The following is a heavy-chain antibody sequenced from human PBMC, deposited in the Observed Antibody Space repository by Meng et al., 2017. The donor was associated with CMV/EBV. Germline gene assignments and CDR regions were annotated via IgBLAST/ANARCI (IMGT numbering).Heavy chain of an antibody. D-gene: IGHD6-19*01. V-gene: IGHV3-74*01. J-gene: IGHJ4*02. Sequence: SCVVSGFTFSKSWMHWVRQAPGKGLEWVSYIDGGRTAYADYMEGRLTISRDDGENTLYLQMTSLRADDTAVYYCAVDIMPMGGTFDFWGQGALVTVSS. CDR2: IDGGRT. CDR1: GFTFSKSW. CDR3: AVDIMPMGGTFDF.